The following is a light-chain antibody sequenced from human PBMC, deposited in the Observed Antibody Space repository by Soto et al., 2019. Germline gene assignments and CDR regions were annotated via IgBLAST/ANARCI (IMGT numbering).Light chain of an antibody. J-gene: IGKJ1*01. CDR1: QSVSSSY. Sequence: EIVLTQSPGTLSLSPGERATLSCRASQSVSSSYLAWYQQKPGQAPRLLIYGASSRATGIPDRFSGSGSGTDFTLTISSLDPEDFAVYSCQQYATSPWTFGQGTKVDIK. V-gene: IGKV3-20*01. CDR2: GAS. CDR3: QQYATSPWT.